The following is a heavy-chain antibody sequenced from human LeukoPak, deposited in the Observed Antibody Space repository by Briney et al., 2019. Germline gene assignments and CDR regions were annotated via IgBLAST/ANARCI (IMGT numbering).Heavy chain of an antibody. CDR2: ISYSGST. CDR3: ARAPERWYSYGSYTYYYMDV. Sequence: SETLSLTCTVSGGSISSYYWSWIRQPPGKGLEWIGSISYSGSTNYNPSLESRVTISVDTSKNQISLKLSSVTAADTTVYYCARAPERWYSYGSYTYYYMDVWGKGTTVTVSS. D-gene: IGHD5-18*01. V-gene: IGHV4-59*01. CDR1: GGSISSYY. J-gene: IGHJ6*03.